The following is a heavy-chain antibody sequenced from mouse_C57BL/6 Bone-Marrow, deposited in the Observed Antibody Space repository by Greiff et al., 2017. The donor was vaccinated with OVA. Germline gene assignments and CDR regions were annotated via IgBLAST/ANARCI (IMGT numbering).Heavy chain of an antibody. D-gene: IGHD2-4*01. CDR1: GYTFTGYW. J-gene: IGHJ1*03. CDR3: ARRIRRYDYPYLYFAF. V-gene: IGHV1-9*01. CDR2: ILPGRGST. Sequence: QVQLQQSGAELMKPGASVKLSCKATGYTFTGYWIEWVKPRPGHGLEWIGEILPGRGSTNYNEKFKGKATFTADTSSNTAYMQLSSLTTEDSAISSCARRIRRYDYPYLYFAFWGTGTTVTVSS.